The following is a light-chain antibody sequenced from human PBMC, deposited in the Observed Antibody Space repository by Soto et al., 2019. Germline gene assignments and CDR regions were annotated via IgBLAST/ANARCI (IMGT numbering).Light chain of an antibody. Sequence: EIVLTQSPATLSLSPGERATLSCRASQSISNSLAWYQQRPGQAPRLLIYDASTRVTGIPARFSGSGSGTDFTLTISSLEPEDFALYYCQQRSTWPPGYTFGQGTKLQIK. CDR2: DAS. V-gene: IGKV3-11*01. J-gene: IGKJ2*01. CDR3: QQRSTWPPGYT. CDR1: QSISNS.